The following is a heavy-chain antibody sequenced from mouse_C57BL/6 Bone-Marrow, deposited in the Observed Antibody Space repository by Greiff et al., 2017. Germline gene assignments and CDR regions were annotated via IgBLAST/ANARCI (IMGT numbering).Heavy chain of an antibody. Sequence: VQLQQPGAELVMPGASVKLSCKASGYTFTSYWMHWVKQRPGQGLEWIGEIDPSDSYTNYNQKFKGKSTLAVDKSSSTAYMQRSSLTSEDSAVYCCTRVITTVVERTWFAYWGQGTLVTVSA. D-gene: IGHD1-1*01. J-gene: IGHJ3*01. CDR1: GYTFTSYW. V-gene: IGHV1-69*01. CDR3: TRVITTVVERTWFAY. CDR2: IDPSDSYT.